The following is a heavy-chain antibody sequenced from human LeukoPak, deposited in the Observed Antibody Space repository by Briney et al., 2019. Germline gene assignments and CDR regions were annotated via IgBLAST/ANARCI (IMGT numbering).Heavy chain of an antibody. V-gene: IGHV3-30*02. CDR3: ASDRTLALLYPNFDY. CDR2: IRYDGSNK. Sequence: GGSLRLSCAASGFTFSSYGMHWVRQAPGKGLEWVAFIRYDGSNKYYADSVKGRFTISRDNAKNSLYLQMNSLRADDTAVYYWASDRTLALLYPNFDYWGQGTLVTVSS. J-gene: IGHJ4*02. D-gene: IGHD2-2*02. CDR1: GFTFSSYG.